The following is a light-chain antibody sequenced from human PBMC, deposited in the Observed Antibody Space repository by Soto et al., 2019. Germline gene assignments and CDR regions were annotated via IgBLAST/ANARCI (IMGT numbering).Light chain of an antibody. Sequence: DIQMTQSPSSLSASVGDRVTITCRASQSSSNFLNWYQQKPGKAPKLLIYAASTLQSGVPSRFSGSGSGTDFTLCISSLQPEDFATYYCQQTNSIPITFGQGTRLEIK. CDR3: QQTNSIPIT. CDR2: AAS. J-gene: IGKJ5*01. CDR1: QSSSNF. V-gene: IGKV1-39*01.